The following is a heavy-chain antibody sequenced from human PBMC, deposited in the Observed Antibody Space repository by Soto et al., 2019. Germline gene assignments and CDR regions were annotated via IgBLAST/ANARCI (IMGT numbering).Heavy chain of an antibody. D-gene: IGHD3-10*01. CDR3: ASTRGSGSYLFDY. J-gene: IGHJ4*02. Sequence: TSETLSLTCAVSGGSISSGGYSWSWIRQPPGKGLEWIGYIYHSGSTYYNPSLKSRVTISVDRSKNQFSLKLSSVTAADTAVYYCASTRGSGSYLFDYWGQGTLVTVSS. CDR2: IYHSGST. V-gene: IGHV4-30-2*01. CDR1: GGSISSGGYS.